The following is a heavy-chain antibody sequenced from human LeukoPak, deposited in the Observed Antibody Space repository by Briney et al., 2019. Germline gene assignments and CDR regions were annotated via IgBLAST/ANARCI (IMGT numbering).Heavy chain of an antibody. Sequence: SETLSLTCTVSGGSISSYYWSWIRQPPGNGLEWIGRISTSGSTNYNPSLKSRVTMSIDMSKNQFSLKLSSVTAADTAVYYCARDRGYCSSPNCSDYFDYWGQGTLVTVSS. J-gene: IGHJ4*02. CDR2: ISTSGST. D-gene: IGHD2-2*01. CDR3: ARDRGYCSSPNCSDYFDY. V-gene: IGHV4-4*07. CDR1: GGSISSYY.